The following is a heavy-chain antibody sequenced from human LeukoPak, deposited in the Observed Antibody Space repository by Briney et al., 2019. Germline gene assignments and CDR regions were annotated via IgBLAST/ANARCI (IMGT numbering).Heavy chain of an antibody. J-gene: IGHJ4*02. CDR2: INTNTGNP. CDR3: AREVIAAAGTNGDY. V-gene: IGHV7-4-1*02. D-gene: IGHD6-13*01. Sequence: ASVKVSCKASGYTFNKYAINWVRQAPGQGLEWMGWINTNTGNPTYAQGFTGRFVFSLDTSVSTAYLQISSLKAEDTAVYYCAREVIAAAGTNGDYWGQGTLVTVSS. CDR1: GYTFNKYA.